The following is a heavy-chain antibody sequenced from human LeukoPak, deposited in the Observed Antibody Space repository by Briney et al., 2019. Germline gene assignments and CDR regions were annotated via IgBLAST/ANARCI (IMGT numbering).Heavy chain of an antibody. CDR1: GFTFSSYG. V-gene: IGHV3-30*18. Sequence: PGGSLRLSCAASGFTFSSYGMHWVRQAPGKGLEWVAVISYDGGNKYYADSVKGRFTISRDNSKNTLYLQMNSLRAEDTAVYYCAKEGGSSGWYWGGDYYYYMDVWGKGTTVTVSS. CDR2: ISYDGGNK. D-gene: IGHD6-19*01. CDR3: AKEGGSSGWYWGGDYYYYMDV. J-gene: IGHJ6*03.